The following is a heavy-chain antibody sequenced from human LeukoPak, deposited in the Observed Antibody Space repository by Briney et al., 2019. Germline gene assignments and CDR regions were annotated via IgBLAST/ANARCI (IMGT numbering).Heavy chain of an antibody. CDR1: GGSISSGGYS. CDR2: IYYSGST. V-gene: IGHV4-61*08. J-gene: IGHJ4*02. D-gene: IGHD6-13*01. CDR3: AGSIAAADAAPFDY. Sequence: KTSQTLSLTCAVSGGSISSGGYSWSWIRQPPGKGLEWIGYIYYSGSTNYNPSLKSRVTISVDTSKNQFSLKLSSVTAADTAVYYCAGSIAAADAAPFDYWGQGTLVTVSS.